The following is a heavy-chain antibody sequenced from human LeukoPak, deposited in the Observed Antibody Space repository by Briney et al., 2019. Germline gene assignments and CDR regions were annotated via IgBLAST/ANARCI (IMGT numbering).Heavy chain of an antibody. V-gene: IGHV3-43D*03. Sequence: GGSLRPSCAASGFTFDDYAMHWVRQAPGKGLEWVSLISWDGGTTYYADSVKGRFTISRDNSKNSLYLQMNSLRAEDTALYYCAKAAKYYYDSRWVPLDYGMDVWGQGTTVTVSS. CDR3: AKAAKYYYDSRWVPLDYGMDV. J-gene: IGHJ6*02. CDR1: GFTFDDYA. D-gene: IGHD3-22*01. CDR2: ISWDGGTT.